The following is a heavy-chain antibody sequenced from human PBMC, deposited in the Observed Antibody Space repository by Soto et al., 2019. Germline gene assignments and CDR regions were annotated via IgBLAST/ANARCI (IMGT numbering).Heavy chain of an antibody. Sequence: GESLKISCKGSGYSFTSYWIAWVRQMPGKGLEWMGIIYPGDSDTRYSPSFQGQVTISADKSISTAYLQWSSLKASDTAMYYCARHLPFKGAYYYYGMDVWGQGTTVTVSS. CDR1: GYSFTSYW. J-gene: IGHJ6*02. CDR3: ARHLPFKGAYYYYGMDV. V-gene: IGHV5-51*01. CDR2: IYPGDSDT.